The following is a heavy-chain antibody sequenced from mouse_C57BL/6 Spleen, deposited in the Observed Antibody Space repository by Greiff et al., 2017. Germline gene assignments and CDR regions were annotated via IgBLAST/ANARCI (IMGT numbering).Heavy chain of an antibody. CDR1: GFTFSDYG. V-gene: IGHV5-17*01. CDR2: ISSGSSTI. D-gene: IGHD1-1*01. CDR3: ATHYYGSSYWYFDV. Sequence: EVHLVESGGGLVKPGGSLKLSCAASGFTFSDYGMHWVRQAPEKGLEWVAYISSGSSTIYYADTVKGRFTISRDNAKNTLFLQMTSLRSEDTAMYYSATHYYGSSYWYFDVWGTGTTVTVSS. J-gene: IGHJ1*03.